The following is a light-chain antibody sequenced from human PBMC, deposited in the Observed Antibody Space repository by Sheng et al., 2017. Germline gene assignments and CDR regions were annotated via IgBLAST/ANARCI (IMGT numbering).Light chain of an antibody. CDR1: SSDVGGYNY. CDR3: CSYAGSSTYV. V-gene: IGLV2-8*01. CDR2: EVS. J-gene: IGLJ1*01. Sequence: QSALTQPPSASGSPGQSVTISCTGTSSDVGGYNYLSWYQQPPGKGPKLIIYEVSKRPSGVPDRFSGSSSGNTASLTVSGLQAEDEAHYYCCSYAGSSTYVFGTGTKLTVL.